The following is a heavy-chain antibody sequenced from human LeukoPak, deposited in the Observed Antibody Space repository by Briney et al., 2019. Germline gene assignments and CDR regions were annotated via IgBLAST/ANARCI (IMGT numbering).Heavy chain of an antibody. CDR1: GGTFTEYY. D-gene: IGHD3-16*01. J-gene: IGHJ4*02. Sequence: KPSGTLAPTFAVPGGTFTEYYWGWIRQPPREGLEWVWEINHSGSTNYNPSLKSRVTVSVDTSKNQFSLKLSSVTAADTAVYYCARRTPLKDYGDYVWYFDYWGLGTLVTVSS. CDR3: ARRTPLKDYGDYVWYFDY. CDR2: INHSGST. V-gene: IGHV4-34*01.